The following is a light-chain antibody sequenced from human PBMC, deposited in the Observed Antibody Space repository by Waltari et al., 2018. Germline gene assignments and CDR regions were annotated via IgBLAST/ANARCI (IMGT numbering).Light chain of an antibody. CDR1: QSVGKS. CDR3: QHYVTLPAT. V-gene: IGKV3-20*01. CDR2: DAS. J-gene: IGKJ1*01. Sequence: EIVLTQSTGTLSLSPGERATLSCSASQSVGKSLAWYQHKPGQAPRLLIYDASSRATGIPDRFSGSGCGTDFSLTISRLEPEDFSVYYCQHYVTLPATFGQGTKVEV.